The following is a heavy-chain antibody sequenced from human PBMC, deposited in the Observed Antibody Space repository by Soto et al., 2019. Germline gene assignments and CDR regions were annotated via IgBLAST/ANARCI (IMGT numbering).Heavy chain of an antibody. D-gene: IGHD2-21*01. CDR2: ILHDETP. Sequence: LRLSCAASGFTFSNYAMTWVRQAPGRGLEWVSTILHDETPFYTDSVKGRFTISRDNVRGTLYLQMNGLRVEDAALYFCAKDLFPTSGQRFFFESWGQGSLVTVSS. V-gene: IGHV3-23*01. CDR3: AKDLFPTSGQRFFFES. J-gene: IGHJ4*02. CDR1: GFTFSNYA.